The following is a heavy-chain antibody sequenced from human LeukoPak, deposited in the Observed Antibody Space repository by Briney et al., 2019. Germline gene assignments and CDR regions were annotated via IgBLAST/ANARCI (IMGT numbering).Heavy chain of an antibody. CDR1: GGSISSYY. D-gene: IGHD3-10*01. V-gene: IGHV4-59*01. CDR2: IYYSGST. Sequence: PSETLSLTCTVSGGSISSYYWSWIRQPPGKGLDWIGYIYYSGSTNYNPSFKSRVTISVDTSKNQFSLKLSSVTAADTAVYYCARTFSGSYYARFDHWGQGTLVTVSS. CDR3: ARTFSGSYYARFDH. J-gene: IGHJ5*02.